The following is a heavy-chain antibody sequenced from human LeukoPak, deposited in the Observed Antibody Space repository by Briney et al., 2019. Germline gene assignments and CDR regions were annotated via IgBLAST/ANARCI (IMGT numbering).Heavy chain of an antibody. CDR2: IYTSGST. CDR3: ARHDAFDI. J-gene: IGHJ3*02. Sequence: SEILSLTCTVSGGSISSDNIYWSWVRQPAGKGLEWIGRIYTSGSTNYNPSLESRVTISVDTSKNQLSLKLSSVTAADTAVYYCARHDAFDIWGQGTMVTVSS. V-gene: IGHV4-61*02. CDR1: GGSISSDNIY.